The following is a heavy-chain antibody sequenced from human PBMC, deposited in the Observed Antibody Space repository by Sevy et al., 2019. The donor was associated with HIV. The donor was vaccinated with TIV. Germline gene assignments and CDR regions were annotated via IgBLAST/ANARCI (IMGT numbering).Heavy chain of an antibody. CDR3: AHETFRRSES. Sequence: VGSLRLSCAASGFTFGANWMNWVRQAPGKGLEWVANIKAVGSYKHYVDSVEGRFTLSRGNAKTILFLQMNSLRVDDTAVYYCAHETFRRSESWGQGTLVTVSS. J-gene: IGHJ4*02. CDR1: GFTFGANW. D-gene: IGHD3-16*01. CDR2: IKAVGSYK. V-gene: IGHV3-7*01.